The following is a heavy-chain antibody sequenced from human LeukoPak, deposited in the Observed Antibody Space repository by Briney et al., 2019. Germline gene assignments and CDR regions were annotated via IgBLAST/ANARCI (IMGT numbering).Heavy chain of an antibody. CDR3: ARQGSSDYDYVWGSYRPRPLGPVLN. V-gene: IGHV5-51*01. Sequence: GESLKISCKGSGYSFTSYWIGWVRHMPGKGLGWMGIMYAGDSDNRYSPSFQRQVTISADKSISTAYLQWSSLKASDTAMYYCARQGSSDYDYVWGSYRPRPLGPVLNWGQGTLVTVSS. CDR1: GYSFTSYW. D-gene: IGHD3-16*02. CDR2: MYAGDSDN. J-gene: IGHJ4*02.